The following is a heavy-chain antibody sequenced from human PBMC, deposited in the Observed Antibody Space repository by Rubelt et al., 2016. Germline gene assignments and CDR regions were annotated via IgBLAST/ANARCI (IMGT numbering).Heavy chain of an antibody. J-gene: IGHJ4*02. CDR3: ARDRGSSSWYGVDY. D-gene: IGHD6-13*01. CDR2: IYNSGST. CDR1: GGSISSYY. Sequence: QVQLQESGPGLVKPSETLSLTCTVSGGSISSYYWSWIRQPAGKGLEWIGRIYNSGSTNNNPSLKSPVTMSVDTSKNQLSLKLSSVTAADTAVYHCARDRGSSSWYGVDYWGQGTLVTVSS. V-gene: IGHV4-4*07.